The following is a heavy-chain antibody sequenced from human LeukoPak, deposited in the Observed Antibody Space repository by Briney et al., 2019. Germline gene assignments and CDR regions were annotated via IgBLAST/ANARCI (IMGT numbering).Heavy chain of an antibody. D-gene: IGHD3-22*01. CDR2: VYFSGTT. J-gene: IGHJ4*02. Sequence: PGGSLRLSCAASGFTFSTYSMNWIRQPPGRGLEWIGSVYFSGTTYYNPSLKSRVTISVATSKKYFSLNLTSVTAADTAMYYCATSDRSGYYIEYWGQGTLVTVSS. CDR1: GFTFSTYS. CDR3: ATSDRSGYYIEY. V-gene: IGHV4-39*07.